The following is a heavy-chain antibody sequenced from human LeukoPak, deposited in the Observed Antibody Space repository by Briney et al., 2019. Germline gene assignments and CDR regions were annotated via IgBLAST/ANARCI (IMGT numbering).Heavy chain of an antibody. CDR2: ISSNGDNT. CDR3: AREEWLRLRNYYYYYGMDV. CDR1: GFTFSSYA. D-gene: IGHD5-12*01. Sequence: GGSLRLSCAASGFTFSSYAVHWVRQAPGKGLECVSAISSNGDNTYYANSVKGRFTVSRDNSKNTLYLQMGSLRDEDMAVYYCAREEWLRLRNYYYYYGMDVWGQGTTVPVSS. V-gene: IGHV3-64*01. J-gene: IGHJ6*02.